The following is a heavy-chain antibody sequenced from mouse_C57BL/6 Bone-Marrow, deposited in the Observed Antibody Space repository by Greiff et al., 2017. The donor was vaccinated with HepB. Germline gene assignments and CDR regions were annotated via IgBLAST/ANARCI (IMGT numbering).Heavy chain of an antibody. Sequence: EESGPGLVKPSQSLSLTCSVTGYSITSGYYWNWIRQFPGNKLEWMGYISYDGSNNYNPSLKNRISITRDTSKNQFFLKLNSVTTEDTATYYCARGVNWDPFAYWGQGTLVTVSA. V-gene: IGHV3-6*01. CDR3: ARGVNWDPFAY. CDR1: GYSITSGYY. CDR2: ISYDGSN. D-gene: IGHD4-1*01. J-gene: IGHJ3*01.